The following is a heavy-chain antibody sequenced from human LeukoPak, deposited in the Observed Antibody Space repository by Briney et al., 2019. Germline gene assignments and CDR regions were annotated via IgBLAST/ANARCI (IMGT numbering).Heavy chain of an antibody. CDR3: AKASTGTTSYNWFDP. CDR2: ISWNSGSI. J-gene: IGHJ5*02. CDR1: GFTFDDYA. Sequence: GGSLRLSCAASGFTFDDYAMHWVRQAPGKGLEWVSGISWNSGSIGYADSVKGRFTISRDNAKNSLYLQMNSLGAEDTALYYCAKASTGTTSYNWFDPWGQGTLVTVSS. D-gene: IGHD1-1*01. V-gene: IGHV3-9*01.